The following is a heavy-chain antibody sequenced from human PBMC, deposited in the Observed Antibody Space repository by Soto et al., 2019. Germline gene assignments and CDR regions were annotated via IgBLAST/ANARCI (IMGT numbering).Heavy chain of an antibody. Sequence: QVQLVESGGGVVQPGRSLRLSCAASGFTSSSYGMHWVRQAPGKGLEWVAVIWYDGSNKYYADSVKGRFTISRDNSKNTLYLQMNSLRAEDTAVYYCARDRDDATFFDYWGQGTLVTVSS. D-gene: IGHD1-1*01. CDR1: GFTSSSYG. J-gene: IGHJ4*02. CDR2: IWYDGSNK. CDR3: ARDRDDATFFDY. V-gene: IGHV3-33*01.